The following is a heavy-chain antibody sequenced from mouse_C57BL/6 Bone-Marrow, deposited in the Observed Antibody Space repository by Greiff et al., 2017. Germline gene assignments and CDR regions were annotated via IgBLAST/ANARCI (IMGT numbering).Heavy chain of an antibody. V-gene: IGHV1-50*01. J-gene: IGHJ2*01. Sequence: QVQLQQPGAELVKPGASVKLSCKASGYTFTSYWMQWVKQRPGQGLEWIGEIDPSDSYTNYNQKFKGKAPLTVDTSSSTAYMQLSSLTSEDSAVYYWARSPFITTVPYFDYWGQGTTLTVSS. D-gene: IGHD1-1*01. CDR1: GYTFTSYW. CDR2: IDPSDSYT. CDR3: ARSPFITTVPYFDY.